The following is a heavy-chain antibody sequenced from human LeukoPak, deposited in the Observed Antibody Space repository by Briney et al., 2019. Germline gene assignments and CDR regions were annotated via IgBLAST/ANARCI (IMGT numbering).Heavy chain of an antibody. CDR1: GFTVSSNY. CDR2: IYSGGST. J-gene: IGHJ4*02. D-gene: IGHD3-10*01. V-gene: IGHV3-66*01. Sequence: GGSLRLSCAASGFTVSSNYMSWVRQAPGRGLEWVPIIYSGGSTYYADSVKGRFTTSRDNSKNTLFLQMNSLRAGDTAVYYCARGTVTMVDYWGQGTLVTVSS. CDR3: ARGTVTMVDY.